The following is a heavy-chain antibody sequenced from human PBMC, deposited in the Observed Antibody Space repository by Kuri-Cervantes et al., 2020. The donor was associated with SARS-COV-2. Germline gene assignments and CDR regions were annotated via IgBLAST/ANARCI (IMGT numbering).Heavy chain of an antibody. D-gene: IGHD3-3*01. Sequence: GESLKISCAASRFSFRRYKMRWVRQAPGKGLEWVGFIRSKAYGGTTEYAASVKGRFTISRDDSKSIAYLQMNSLKTEDTAVYYCTSHDFWSGYYLDYWGQGTLVTVSS. CDR2: IRSKAYGGTT. CDR3: TSHDFWSGYYLDY. V-gene: IGHV3-49*02. J-gene: IGHJ4*02. CDR1: RFSFRRYK.